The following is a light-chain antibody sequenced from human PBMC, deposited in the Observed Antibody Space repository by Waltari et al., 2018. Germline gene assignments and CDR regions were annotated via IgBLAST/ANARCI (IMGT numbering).Light chain of an antibody. J-gene: IGKJ1*01. CDR2: RAS. CDR1: QGISNW. V-gene: IGKV1-33*01. CDR3: QQHDNSPWT. Sequence: DIQMTQSPSYLSASVGDRVTITCRASQGISNWLAWYQQKPGKAPKLLIYRASNLETGVPSSFSGSGSGTDFTLTISSLQPEDIATYYCQQHDNSPWTFGQGTKVEIK.